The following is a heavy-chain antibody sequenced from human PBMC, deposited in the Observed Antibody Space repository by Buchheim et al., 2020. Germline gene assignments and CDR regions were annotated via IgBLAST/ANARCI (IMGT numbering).Heavy chain of an antibody. CDR3: ARELKVTIYYYYGMDV. J-gene: IGHJ6*02. D-gene: IGHD4-11*01. CDR2: ISSSGITI. Sequence: EVQLVESGGGLVQPGGSLRLSCAASGFTFSSYDMNWVRQAPGKGLEWVSYISSSGITIYYADSVKSRFTVSRDNAKNSLYLQMNSLRAEDTAVYFCARELKVTIYYYYGMDVWGQGTT. V-gene: IGHV3-48*03. CDR1: GFTFSSYD.